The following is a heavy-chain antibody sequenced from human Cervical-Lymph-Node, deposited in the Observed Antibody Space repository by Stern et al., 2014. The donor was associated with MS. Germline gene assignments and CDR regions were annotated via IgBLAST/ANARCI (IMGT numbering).Heavy chain of an antibody. V-gene: IGHV3-74*01. CDR3: ARALKQWLPYYFDY. J-gene: IGHJ4*02. CDR1: GFTFSSYW. Sequence: EVQLVESGGGLVQPGGSLRLSCAASGFTFSSYWMHWVRQAPGKGLVWVSRNNSDGNSTSYADSVKGRFTISRDNAKTTLYLQMISLRAEDTAVYSCARALKQWLPYYFDYWGQGTLVTVSS. CDR2: NNSDGNST. D-gene: IGHD6-19*01.